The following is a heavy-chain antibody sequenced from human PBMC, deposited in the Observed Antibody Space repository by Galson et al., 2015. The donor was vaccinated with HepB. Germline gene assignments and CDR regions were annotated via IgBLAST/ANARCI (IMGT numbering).Heavy chain of an antibody. D-gene: IGHD6-13*01. CDR1: GYTFTSYD. CDR2: MNPNSGNT. Sequence: SVKVSCKASGYTFTSYDINWVRQATGQGLEWMGWMNPNSGNTGYAQKFQGRVTMTRNTSISTAYMELSSLRSEDTAVYYCARGLFPARGQQLVPGFGYWGQGTLVTVSS. J-gene: IGHJ4*02. CDR3: ARGLFPARGQQLVPGFGY. V-gene: IGHV1-8*01.